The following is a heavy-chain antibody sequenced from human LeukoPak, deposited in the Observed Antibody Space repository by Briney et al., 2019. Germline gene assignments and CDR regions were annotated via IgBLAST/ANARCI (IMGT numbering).Heavy chain of an antibody. Sequence: PSETLSLTCTVSGGSISSYYWSWIRQPPGKGLVWIGYIYYSGSTNYNPSLKSRVTISVDTSKNQFSLKLSSVTAADTAVYYCARQGGGPDYWGQGTLVTVSS. CDR1: GGSISSYY. J-gene: IGHJ4*02. CDR2: IYYSGST. D-gene: IGHD3-16*01. V-gene: IGHV4-59*08. CDR3: ARQGGGPDY.